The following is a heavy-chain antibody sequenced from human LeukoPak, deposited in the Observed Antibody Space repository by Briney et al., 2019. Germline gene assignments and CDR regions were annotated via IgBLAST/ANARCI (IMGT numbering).Heavy chain of an antibody. D-gene: IGHD3-3*01. J-gene: IGHJ4*02. CDR3: AKDWSSGIFGSYYFDY. CDR1: GLTFSSYG. CDR2: IWYDGSNK. Sequence: AGGSLRLSCAPPGLTFSSYGMHWVRQAQGKGLEGVAVIWYDGSNKYYADSVKGRFTISRDNSKNTLYLQMNSLRAEDTAVYYCAKDWSSGIFGSYYFDYWGQGTLVTVSS. V-gene: IGHV3-33*06.